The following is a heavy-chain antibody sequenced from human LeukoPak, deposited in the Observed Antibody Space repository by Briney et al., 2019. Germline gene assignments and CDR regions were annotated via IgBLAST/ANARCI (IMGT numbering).Heavy chain of an antibody. CDR3: SLYDYVSASDY. D-gene: IGHD3-16*01. CDR1: GGSFSGYY. J-gene: IGHJ4*02. V-gene: IGHV4-34*03. CDR2: INHSGST. Sequence: SETLSLTCAVYGGSFSGYYWSWIRQPPGKGLEWIGEINHSGSTNCNPSLKSRVTISVDKSKNQFSLKLSSVTAADTAVYYCSLYDYVSASDYWGQGTLVTVSS.